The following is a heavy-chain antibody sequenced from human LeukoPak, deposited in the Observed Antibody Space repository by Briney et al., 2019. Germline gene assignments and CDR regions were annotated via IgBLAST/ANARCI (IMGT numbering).Heavy chain of an antibody. CDR2: ISSSSSYT. CDR3: ERERKWATTVVTYYYYGMDV. Sequence: GGSLRLSCAASGVTFSDSYMCWIRQAPGKGLEWVSYISSSSSYTNYADSVKGRFTISRDNAKNSLYLQMNSLRAEVTAVYYCERERKWATTVVTYYYYGMDVWGEGTTVTVSS. V-gene: IGHV3-11*05. J-gene: IGHJ6*04. D-gene: IGHD4-23*01. CDR1: GVTFSDSY.